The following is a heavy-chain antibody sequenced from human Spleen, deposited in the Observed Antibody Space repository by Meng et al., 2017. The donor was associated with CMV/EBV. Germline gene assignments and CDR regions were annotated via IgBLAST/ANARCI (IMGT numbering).Heavy chain of an antibody. J-gene: IGHJ4*02. D-gene: IGHD2-15*01. CDR3: ARGRVKDYPLTF. V-gene: IGHV1-69*02. Sequence: SVKVSCKASGGSFSSYTFSWVRQAPGQGLEWVGRIIPFGGLTDYGQKFQGRVTIIADKSTSTAYMELSSLSSEDTAIYYCARGRVKDYPLTFWGQGTLVTVSS. CDR1: GGSFSSYT. CDR2: IIPFGGLT.